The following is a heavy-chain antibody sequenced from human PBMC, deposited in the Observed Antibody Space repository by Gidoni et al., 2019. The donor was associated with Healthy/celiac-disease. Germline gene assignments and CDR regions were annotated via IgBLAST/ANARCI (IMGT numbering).Heavy chain of an antibody. CDR3: AKQVSPLARSSFDP. J-gene: IGHJ5*02. CDR2: MRCRAGIT. Sequence: EVQLLESGGGLVQPGGSLRLSCAPSGFPLSSYDMSWVRQAPGKGLEWVSAMRCRAGITNYAQSGKGRFTISRDDSKNTLYLHMNSLRVEDTAVYYCAKQVSPLARSSFDPWGQGTLVTVSS. CDR1: GFPLSSYD. D-gene: IGHD2-15*01. V-gene: IGHV3-23*01.